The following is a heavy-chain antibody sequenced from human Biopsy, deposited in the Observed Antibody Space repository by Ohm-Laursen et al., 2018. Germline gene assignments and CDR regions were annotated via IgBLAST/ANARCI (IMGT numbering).Heavy chain of an antibody. CDR1: GGPIDSYY. V-gene: IGHV4-59*12. CDR2: IYDNGDT. D-gene: IGHD3-16*02. Sequence: SDTLSLTCTVSGGPIDSYYWGWVRQSPGKGLEWIGYIYDNGDTYYNPSLMSLVSISADTSKNQVSLRLNSVTAADTAVYYCTRVRTFGGVIGGYYFDSWGQGILVTVSS. J-gene: IGHJ4*02. CDR3: TRVRTFGGVIGGYYFDS.